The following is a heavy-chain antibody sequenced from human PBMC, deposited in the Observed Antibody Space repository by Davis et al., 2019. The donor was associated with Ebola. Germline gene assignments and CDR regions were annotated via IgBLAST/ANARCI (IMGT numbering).Heavy chain of an antibody. D-gene: IGHD3-10*01. CDR2: ISAYNGNT. J-gene: IGHJ6*02. Sequence: ASVKVSCKASGYTFTSYGISWVRQAPGQGLEWMGWISAYNGNTNYAQKLQGRVTMTTDTSTSTAYMELRSLRSDDTAVYYGARYGSGSYYYYYYYGMDVWGQGTTVTVSS. CDR1: GYTFTSYG. CDR3: ARYGSGSYYYYYYYGMDV. V-gene: IGHV1-18*01.